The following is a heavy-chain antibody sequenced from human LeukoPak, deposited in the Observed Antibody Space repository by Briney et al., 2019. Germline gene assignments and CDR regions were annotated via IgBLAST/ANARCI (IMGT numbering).Heavy chain of an antibody. D-gene: IGHD1-26*01. CDR2: IYSGGST. Sequence: GGSLRLSCVASGFTVSSTYMSWVRQAPGKGPEWVSIIYSGGSTYYADSVKGRFTIPRDNSKNTLYLQMNSLTAEDTAVYYCARVIVGATTDFFDYWGQGTLVTVSS. CDR3: ARVIVGATTDFFDY. J-gene: IGHJ4*02. V-gene: IGHV3-53*01. CDR1: GFTVSSTY.